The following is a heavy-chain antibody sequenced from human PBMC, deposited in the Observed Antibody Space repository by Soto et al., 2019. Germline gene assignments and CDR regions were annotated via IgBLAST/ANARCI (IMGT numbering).Heavy chain of an antibody. CDR1: GYSFTSYW. D-gene: IGHD5-12*01. J-gene: IGHJ3*02. V-gene: IGHV5-51*01. Sequence: PGESLKISCKGSGYSFTSYWVGWVRQMPGKGLEWMGIIYPGDSDTRYSPSFQGQVTISADKPISTAYLQWSSLKASDTAMYYCARAGGLAYDAFDIWGQGTMVTVSS. CDR3: ARAGGLAYDAFDI. CDR2: IYPGDSDT.